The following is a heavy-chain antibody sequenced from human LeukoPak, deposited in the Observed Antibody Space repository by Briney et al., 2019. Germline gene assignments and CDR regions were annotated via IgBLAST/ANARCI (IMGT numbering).Heavy chain of an antibody. CDR3: ARDLTGDYGDLLYYYYGMDV. D-gene: IGHD4-17*01. CDR2: INSDGSST. CDR1: GLTFSSYW. Sequence: GGSLRLSCAASGLTFSSYWMNWVRQAPGKGLVWVSRINSDGSSTSYADSVKGRFTISRDNAKNTLYLQMNSLRAEDTAVYYCARDLTGDYGDLLYYYYGMDVWGQGTTVTVSS. V-gene: IGHV3-74*01. J-gene: IGHJ6*02.